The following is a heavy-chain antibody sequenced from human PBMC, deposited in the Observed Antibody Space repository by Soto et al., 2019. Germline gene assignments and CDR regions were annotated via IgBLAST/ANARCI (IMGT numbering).Heavy chain of an antibody. CDR2: IYHSGST. CDR1: GGSISSGGYS. CDR3: AAGGGLPRYY. V-gene: IGHV4-30-2*01. D-gene: IGHD2-15*01. Sequence: QLQLQESGSGLVKPSQTLSLTCAVSGGSISSGGYSWSWIRQPPGKGLEWIGYIYHSGSTYYNPSPKSRATIPVDRPQNPSSRKRSSVTAADTAVYYCAAGGGLPRYYWGPGTLVTVSS. J-gene: IGHJ4*02.